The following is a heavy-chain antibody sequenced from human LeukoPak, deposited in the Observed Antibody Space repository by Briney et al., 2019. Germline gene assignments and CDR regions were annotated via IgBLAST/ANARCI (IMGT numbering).Heavy chain of an antibody. J-gene: IGHJ4*02. V-gene: IGHV3-23*01. CDR3: AKDLGRDY. D-gene: IGHD3-16*01. Sequence: PGRSLRLSCAASGFTFSSYAMSWVRQAPGKGLEWVSGIVGGGGSTYYADSVKGRFTISRDNSKNMLYLQMNSLRAEDTAVYYCAKDLGRDYWGQGTLVTVSS. CDR1: GFTFSSYA. CDR2: IVGGGGST.